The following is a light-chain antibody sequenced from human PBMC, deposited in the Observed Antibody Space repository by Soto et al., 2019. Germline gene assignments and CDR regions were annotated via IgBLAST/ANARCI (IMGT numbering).Light chain of an antibody. Sequence: QSVLTQPASVSGSPGQSITISCTGTSSDVGGYKYVSWYQQYPGKAPKLMMYDVSNRPSGVSNRFSGSKSGNTASLTISGLQAEDEADYYCSSYTRSSPCVFGTGTKVTVL. CDR3: SSYTRSSPCV. CDR2: DVS. CDR1: SSDVGGYKY. V-gene: IGLV2-14*01. J-gene: IGLJ1*01.